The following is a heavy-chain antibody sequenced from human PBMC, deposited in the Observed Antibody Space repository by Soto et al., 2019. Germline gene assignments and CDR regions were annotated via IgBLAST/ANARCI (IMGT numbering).Heavy chain of an antibody. J-gene: IGHJ4*02. CDR2: IYRSSVFRFGPNE. Sequence: GGSLRLSCAASGLTFSSHSMNWVRQAPGKGLEWVASIYRSSVFRFGPNEFYADSVRGRFIISRDNTNNLVFLQMDSLRVEDTAVYYCAREFSSQLPLDYWGQGTLVTVSS. CDR1: GLTFSSHS. CDR3: AREFSSQLPLDY. V-gene: IGHV3-21*01.